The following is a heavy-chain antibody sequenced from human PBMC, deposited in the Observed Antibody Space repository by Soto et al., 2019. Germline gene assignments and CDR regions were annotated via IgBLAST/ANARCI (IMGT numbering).Heavy chain of an antibody. D-gene: IGHD7-27*01. J-gene: IGHJ4*02. Sequence: EVQMVESGGGLGQPGGSLSLSCAASGFTFSTYSIDWVRQTSGRGLEWVSTISGSGGTTYYADSVKGRFTVTRANSRNTLYLQMNSLRAEDTAIYYCAKYAGLSPGVRFNFDHWGQGVLVTVSS. CDR3: AKYAGLSPGVRFNFDH. V-gene: IGHV3-23*04. CDR1: GFTFSTYS. CDR2: ISGSGGTT.